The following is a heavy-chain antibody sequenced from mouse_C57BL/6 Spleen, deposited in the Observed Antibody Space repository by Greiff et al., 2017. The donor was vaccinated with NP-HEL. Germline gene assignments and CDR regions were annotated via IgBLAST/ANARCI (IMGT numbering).Heavy chain of an antibody. Sequence: LVESGAELVKPGASVKISCKASGYAFSSYWMNWVKQRPGKGLEWIGQIYPGDGDTNYNGKFKGKATLTADKSSSTAYMQLSSLTSEDSAVYFCARKGITTVPLDYWGQGTTLTVSS. CDR1: GYAFSSYW. J-gene: IGHJ2*01. D-gene: IGHD1-1*01. CDR2: IYPGDGDT. CDR3: ARKGITTVPLDY. V-gene: IGHV1-80*01.